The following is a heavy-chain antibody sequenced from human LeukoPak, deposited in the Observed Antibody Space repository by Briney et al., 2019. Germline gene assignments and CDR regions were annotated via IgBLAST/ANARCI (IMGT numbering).Heavy chain of an antibody. CDR1: GFTFSSYT. CDR2: ISYDERNI. Sequence: GGSLRLSCAASGFTFSSYTMNWLRQAPGKGLEWVAVISYDERNIFYGDSVKGRSTISRDNSKDTVYLQINRLRTEDTAVYYCAREAISGWTDHWGQGTLVTVSS. J-gene: IGHJ5*02. CDR3: AREAISGWTDH. V-gene: IGHV3-30-3*01. D-gene: IGHD6-19*01.